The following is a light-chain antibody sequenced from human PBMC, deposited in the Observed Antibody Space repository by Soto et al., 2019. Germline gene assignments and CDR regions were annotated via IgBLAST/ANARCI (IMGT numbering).Light chain of an antibody. CDR3: QQRTNWPLT. Sequence: EIVLTQSPATLSLSPGERATLSCRASQSVGSSLAWYQQKPGQAPRLLIYDASTRATGIPARFSGSGSGTDFTLTISRLEPEDFAVYYCQQRTNWPLTFVGGTKVEIK. J-gene: IGKJ4*01. CDR1: QSVGSS. CDR2: DAS. V-gene: IGKV3-11*01.